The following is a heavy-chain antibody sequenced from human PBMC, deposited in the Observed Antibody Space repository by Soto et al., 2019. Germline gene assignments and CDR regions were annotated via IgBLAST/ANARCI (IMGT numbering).Heavy chain of an antibody. CDR2: IFYSGTT. V-gene: IGHV4-31*03. D-gene: IGHD3-9*01. J-gene: IGHJ5*02. CDR3: ARSFYDLSTATGGHWFDP. Sequence: KTSETLSLTCTVSGGSINTAGYYWNWVRHSPGKGLEWIGYIFYSGTTYYNPSLESRLTMSLDKSKNHFSLRLSSVTAADTAYYYCARSFYDLSTATGGHWFDPWGHGTLLTVSS. CDR1: GGSINTAGYY.